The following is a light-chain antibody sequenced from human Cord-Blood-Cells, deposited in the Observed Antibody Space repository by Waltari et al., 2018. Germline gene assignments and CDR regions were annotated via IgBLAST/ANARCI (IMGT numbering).Light chain of an antibody. Sequence: QSALTQPASVSGSPGPSITISCTGTSSHVGGYHYVSWYQQHPGKAPKLMIYDVSNRPSGVSNRFSGSKSGNTASLTISGLQAEDEADYYCSSYTSSSTLYVFGTGTKVTVL. V-gene: IGLV2-14*01. J-gene: IGLJ1*01. CDR1: SSHVGGYHY. CDR2: DVS. CDR3: SSYTSSSTLYV.